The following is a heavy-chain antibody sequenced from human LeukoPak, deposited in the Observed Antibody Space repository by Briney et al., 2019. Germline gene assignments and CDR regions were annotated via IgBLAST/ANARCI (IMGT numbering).Heavy chain of an antibody. CDR2: MNPNSGGT. D-gene: IGHD1-26*01. Sequence: GASVKVSCKASGYTFTSYDINWVRQATGQGLEWMGWMNPNSGGTNYAQKFQGRVTMTRNTSISTAYMELSSLRSEDTAVYYCARTLVGATGDWFDPWGQGTLVTVSS. V-gene: IGHV1-8*01. J-gene: IGHJ5*02. CDR1: GYTFTSYD. CDR3: ARTLVGATGDWFDP.